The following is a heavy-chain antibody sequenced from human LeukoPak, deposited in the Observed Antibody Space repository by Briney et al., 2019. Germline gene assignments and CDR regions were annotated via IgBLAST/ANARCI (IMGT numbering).Heavy chain of an antibody. J-gene: IGHJ3*02. D-gene: IGHD3-3*01. CDR2: INSDGSST. V-gene: IGHV3-74*01. CDR1: GFTFSSYW. Sequence: GGSLRLSCAASGFTFSSYWMHWVRQAPGKGLVWVSRINSDGSSTSYADSVKGRFTISRDNAKNTLYLQMNSLRAEDTAVYYCARGVTIFSDAFDIWGQGTMVTVSS. CDR3: ARGVTIFSDAFDI.